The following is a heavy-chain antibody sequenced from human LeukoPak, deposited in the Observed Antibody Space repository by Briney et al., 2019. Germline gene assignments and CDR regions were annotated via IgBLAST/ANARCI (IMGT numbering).Heavy chain of an antibody. Sequence: GGSLRLSCAASGFTFSSYEMNWVRQAPGKGLEWVSYISSSGSTIYYADSVKGRFTISRDNAKNSLYLQMNSLRAEDTAVYYCARDEYDDYAHWGQGTLVTVSS. J-gene: IGHJ4*02. CDR1: GFTFSSYE. V-gene: IGHV3-48*03. D-gene: IGHD4-17*01. CDR2: ISSSGSTI. CDR3: ARDEYDDYAH.